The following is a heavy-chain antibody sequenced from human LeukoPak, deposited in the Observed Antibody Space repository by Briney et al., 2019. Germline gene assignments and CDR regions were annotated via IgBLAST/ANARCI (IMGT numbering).Heavy chain of an antibody. J-gene: IGHJ4*02. CDR1: GFTFSSYA. D-gene: IGHD1-26*01. CDR3: AKDGLVPELYDY. CDR2: ISGSGGST. Sequence: GGSLSLSCAASGFTFSSYAMSWVRQAPGKGLEWVSAISGSGGSTYYADPVKGRFTISRDNSKNTLYLQMNSLRAEDTAVYYCAKDGLVPELYDYWGQGTLVTVSS. V-gene: IGHV3-23*01.